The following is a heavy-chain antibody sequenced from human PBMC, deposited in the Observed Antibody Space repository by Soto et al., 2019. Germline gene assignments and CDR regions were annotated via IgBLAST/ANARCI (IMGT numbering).Heavy chain of an antibody. CDR2: IIPIFGTA. V-gene: IGHV1-69*01. CDR1: GGTFSSYA. D-gene: IGHD3-16*02. J-gene: IGHJ6*02. Sequence: QVQLVQSGAEVKKPGSSVKVSCKASGGTFSSYAISWVRQAPGQGLEWMGGIIPIFGTANYAQKVQGRVTITADESTSTAYMALSSLRSEDTAVYYCARGLGDDYVWGSYRYYYYYGMDVWGQGTTVTVSS. CDR3: ARGLGDDYVWGSYRYYYYYGMDV.